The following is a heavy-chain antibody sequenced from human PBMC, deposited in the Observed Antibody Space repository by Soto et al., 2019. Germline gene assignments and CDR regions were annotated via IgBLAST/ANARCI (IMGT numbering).Heavy chain of an antibody. J-gene: IGHJ2*01. CDR2: IHRDGSST. V-gene: IGHV3-74*01. CDR3: AREGAYCGGDCYSLWYFDL. Sequence: EVQLVESGGGLVQPGGSLRLSCEASGLTFSSYWMHWVRQAPGKGLVWVSRIHRDGSSTSYADSVKGRFTISRDNAKNTLYMQMNSLRAEDTAVYYCAREGAYCGGDCYSLWYFDLWGRGTLVTVSS. CDR1: GLTFSSYW. D-gene: IGHD2-21*02.